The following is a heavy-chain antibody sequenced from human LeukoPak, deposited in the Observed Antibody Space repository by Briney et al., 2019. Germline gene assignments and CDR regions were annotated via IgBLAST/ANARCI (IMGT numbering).Heavy chain of an antibody. CDR2: ISYDGSNK. V-gene: IGHV3-30-3*01. J-gene: IGHJ5*02. Sequence: GRSLRLSCAASGFTFSSYAMHWVRQAPGKGLEWVAVISYDGSNKYYADSVKGRFTISRDNSKNTLYLQMNSLRAEDTAVYYCAREQNFVVVPAAGWFDPWGQGNLVTVSS. CDR1: GFTFSSYA. D-gene: IGHD2-2*01. CDR3: AREQNFVVVPAAGWFDP.